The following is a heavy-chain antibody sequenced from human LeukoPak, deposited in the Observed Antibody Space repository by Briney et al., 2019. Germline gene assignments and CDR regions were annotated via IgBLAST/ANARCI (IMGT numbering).Heavy chain of an antibody. CDR1: GGSISSGDYY. J-gene: IGHJ3*02. CDR3: ARRDYVRAFDI. Sequence: SETLSLTCTVSGGSISSGDYYWSWIRQPPGKGLEWIGYIYYSGSTNYNPSLKSRVTISVDTSKNQFSLKLSSVAAADTAVYYCARRDYVRAFDIWGQGTMVTVSS. V-gene: IGHV4-61*08. D-gene: IGHD4-17*01. CDR2: IYYSGST.